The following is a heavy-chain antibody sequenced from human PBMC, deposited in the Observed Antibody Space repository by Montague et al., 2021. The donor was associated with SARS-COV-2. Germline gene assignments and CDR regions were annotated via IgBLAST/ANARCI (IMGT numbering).Heavy chain of an antibody. CDR1: GGSISSSSYY. Sequence: SETLSLTCTVSGGSISSSSYYWGWIRQPPGKGLEWIGSIYYSGSTYYXPSLKSRITISVDMSKNQFSLKLSSVTAADTAVYYCAGQDDILTGYYYYGMDVWGQGTTVTVSS. CDR2: IYYSGST. D-gene: IGHD3-9*01. J-gene: IGHJ6*02. V-gene: IGHV4-39*01. CDR3: AGQDDILTGYYYYGMDV.